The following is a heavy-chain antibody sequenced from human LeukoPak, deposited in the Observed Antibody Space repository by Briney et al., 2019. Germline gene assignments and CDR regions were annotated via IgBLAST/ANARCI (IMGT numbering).Heavy chain of an antibody. CDR2: VNSDGSST. CDR1: GFTFTSYW. J-gene: IGHJ6*02. Sequence: PGGSLRLSCAASGFTFTSYWMHWVRQAPGKGLVWVSRVNSDGSSTNYADSVKGRFTISRDNAKNTLYLQVNSLRAEDTAEYYCARGRYYGMDVWGQGTTVTVSS. CDR3: ARGRYYGMDV. V-gene: IGHV3-74*01.